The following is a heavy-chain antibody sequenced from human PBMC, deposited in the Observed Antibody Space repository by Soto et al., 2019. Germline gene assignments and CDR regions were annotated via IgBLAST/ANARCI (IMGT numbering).Heavy chain of an antibody. V-gene: IGHV3-21*01. CDR1: GFTFSSYS. J-gene: IGHJ4*02. CDR3: ARGIYYYDSSVYYSY. CDR2: ISSSSSYI. Sequence: EVQLVESGGGLVKPGGSLRLSCAASGFTFSSYSMNWVRQAPGKGLEWVSSISSSSSYIYYADSVKGRFTISRDNAKNSLYLQMNSLRAEDMAVYYCARGIYYYDSSVYYSYWGQGTLVTVSS. D-gene: IGHD3-22*01.